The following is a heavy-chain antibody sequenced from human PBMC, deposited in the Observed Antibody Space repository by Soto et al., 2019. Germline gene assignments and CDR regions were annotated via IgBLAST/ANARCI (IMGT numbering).Heavy chain of an antibody. D-gene: IGHD4-17*01. CDR2: INHSGST. CDR1: GGSFSGYY. V-gene: IGHV4-34*01. J-gene: IGHJ4*02. CDR3: ARGPTVTTLRYFDY. Sequence: SETLSLTCAVYGGSFSGYYWSWIRQPPGKGLEWIWEINHSGSTNYNPSLKSRVTISVDTSKNQFSLKLSSVTAADTAVYYCARGPTVTTLRYFDYWGQGTLVTVSS.